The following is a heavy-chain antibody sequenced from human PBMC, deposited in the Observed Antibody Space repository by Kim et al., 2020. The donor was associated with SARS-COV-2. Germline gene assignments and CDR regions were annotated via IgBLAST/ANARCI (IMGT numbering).Heavy chain of an antibody. CDR2: ISSSSSTI. Sequence: GGSLRLSCAASGFTFSSYSMNWVRQAPGKGLEWVSYISSSSSTIYYADSVKGRFTISRDNAKNSLYLQMNSLRDEDTAVYYCARDFSPGGYDSNGFDYWGQGTLVTVSS. CDR3: ARDFSPGGYDSNGFDY. J-gene: IGHJ4*02. D-gene: IGHD6-25*01. CDR1: GFTFSSYS. V-gene: IGHV3-48*02.